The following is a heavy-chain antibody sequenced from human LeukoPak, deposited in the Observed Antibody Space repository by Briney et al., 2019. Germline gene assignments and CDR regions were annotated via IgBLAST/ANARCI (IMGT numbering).Heavy chain of an antibody. CDR2: IYPVDSDT. D-gene: IGHD3-10*01. CDR3: ARYYYGSGSYSNNWFDP. J-gene: IGHJ5*02. V-gene: IGHV5-51*01. Sequence: GESLKISCKGSGYRFTSYWIGWGRQVPGKGLEWMGIIYPVDSDTRYSPSFQGQVTISADKSISTAYLQWSSLKASDTAMYYCARYYYGSGSYSNNWFDPWGQGTLVTVSS. CDR1: GYRFTSYW.